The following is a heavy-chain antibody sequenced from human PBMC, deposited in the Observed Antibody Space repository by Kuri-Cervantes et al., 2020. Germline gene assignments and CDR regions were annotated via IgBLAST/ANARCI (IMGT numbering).Heavy chain of an antibody. V-gene: IGHV3-33*01. Sequence: GESLKISCAASGFTFSSYGMHWVRQAPGKGLEWVAVIWYDGSNKYYADSVKGRFTISRDNSKNTLYLQMNSLRAEDTAVYYCARQRGDSSGWYSSGDWGQGTLVTVSS. CDR3: ARQRGDSSGWYSSGD. CDR1: GFTFSSYG. J-gene: IGHJ4*02. CDR2: IWYDGSNK. D-gene: IGHD6-19*01.